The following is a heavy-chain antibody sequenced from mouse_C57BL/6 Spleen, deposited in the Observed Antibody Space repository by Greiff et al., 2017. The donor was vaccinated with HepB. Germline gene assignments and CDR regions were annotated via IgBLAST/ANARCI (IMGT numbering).Heavy chain of an antibody. D-gene: IGHD1-1*02. CDR1: GFSLTSYG. CDR2: IWRGGST. CDR3: AKNGGNPDYYAMDY. V-gene: IGHV2-5*01. J-gene: IGHJ4*01. Sequence: QVQLKESGPGLVQPSQSLSITCTVSGFSLTSYGVHWVRQSPGKGLEWLGVIWRGGSTDYNAAFMSRLSITKDNSKSQVFFKMNSLQADDTAIYYCAKNGGNPDYYAMDYWGQGTSVTVSS.